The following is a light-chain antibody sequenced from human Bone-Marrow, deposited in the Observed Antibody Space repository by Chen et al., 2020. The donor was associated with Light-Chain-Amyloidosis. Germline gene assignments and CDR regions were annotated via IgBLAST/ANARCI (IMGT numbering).Light chain of an antibody. CDR3: QQYYSTPPT. CDR2: WAS. CDR1: QSVLYSSNNKNY. J-gene: IGKJ2*01. V-gene: IGKV4-1*01. Sequence: DIVMTQSPDSLAVSLGERATINCKSSQSVLYSSNNKNYLAWYQQKPGQPPKLLIYWASTRESGVPDRFSGGGSGRDFTLTISSLQAEDVAVYYCQQYYSTPPTFGQGTKLEIK.